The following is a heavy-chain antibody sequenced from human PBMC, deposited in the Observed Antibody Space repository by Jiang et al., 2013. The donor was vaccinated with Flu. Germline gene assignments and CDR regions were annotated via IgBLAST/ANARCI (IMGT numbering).Heavy chain of an antibody. CDR3: ARGYYDILTGYYGPLDY. V-gene: IGHV4-59*01. J-gene: IGHJ4*02. Sequence: SGSGLVKPSETLSLTCTVSGGSISSYYWSWIRQPPGKGLEWIGYIYYSGSTNYNPSLKSRVTISVDTSKNQFSLKLSSVTAADTAVYYCARGYYDILTGYYGPLDYWGQGTWSPSPQ. CDR1: GGSISSYY. D-gene: IGHD3-9*01. CDR2: IYYSGST.